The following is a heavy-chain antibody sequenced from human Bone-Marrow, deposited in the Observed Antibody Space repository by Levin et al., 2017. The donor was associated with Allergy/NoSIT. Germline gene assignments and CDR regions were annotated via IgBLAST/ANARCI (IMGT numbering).Heavy chain of an antibody. CDR3: ARTKVEGGDYLDYFDY. J-gene: IGHJ4*02. D-gene: IGHD4-17*01. CDR2: ITGGAATT. Sequence: PGGSLRLSCAGSGFRFSSFAMSWVRQAPGKGLEWVSSITGGAATTYYADSVKGRFTISRDNSKNTLYLQMNSLRVEDKAVYYCARTKVEGGDYLDYFDYWGQGTLVTVSS. CDR1: GFRFSSFA. V-gene: IGHV3-23*01.